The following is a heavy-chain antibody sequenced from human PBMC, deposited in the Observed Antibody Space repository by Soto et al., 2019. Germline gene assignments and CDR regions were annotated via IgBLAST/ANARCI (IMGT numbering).Heavy chain of an antibody. CDR3: ARLGLEYYFDY. V-gene: IGHV4-39*01. CDR2: IYYSGST. CDR1: GGSISSGSYY. J-gene: IGHJ4*02. Sequence: SETLSLTCTVSGGSISSGSYYWGRIRQPPGKGLEWIGSIYYSGSTYYNPSLKSRVTISVDTSKNQFSLKLSSVTAADTAVYYCARLGLEYYFDYWGQGTLVTVSS.